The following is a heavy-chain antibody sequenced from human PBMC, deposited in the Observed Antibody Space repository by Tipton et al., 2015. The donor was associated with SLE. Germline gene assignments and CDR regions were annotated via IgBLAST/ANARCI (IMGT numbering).Heavy chain of an antibody. V-gene: IGHV1-18*03. CDR1: GFTFSKSG. CDR3: ASQGYLRGLSGSFEF. D-gene: IGHD2-15*01. Sequence: QVQLVQSGAEVQKPGVSVKVSCKASGFTFSKSGISWVRQAPRQGLEWMGCISTYNGDTRYSQKFQGTVTMTTDTSTTTVYLELRNLTSDDLAVYYCASQGYLRGLSGSFEFWGQWTLVTVS. J-gene: IGHJ4*02. CDR2: ISTYNGDT.